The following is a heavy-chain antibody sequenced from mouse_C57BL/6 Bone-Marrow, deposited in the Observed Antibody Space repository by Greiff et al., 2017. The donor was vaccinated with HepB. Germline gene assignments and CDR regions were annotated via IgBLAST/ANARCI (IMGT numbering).Heavy chain of an antibody. CDR1: GFTFSSYA. V-gene: IGHV5-9-1*02. J-gene: IGHJ4*01. CDR3: TRENDYDGYAMDY. CDR2: ISSGGDYI. Sequence: DVHLVESGEGLVKPGGSLKLSCAASGFTFSSYAMSWVRQTPEKRLEWVAYISSGGDYIYYADTVKGRFTISRDNARNTLYLQMSSLKSEDTAMYYCTRENDYDGYAMDYWGQGTSVTVSS. D-gene: IGHD2-4*01.